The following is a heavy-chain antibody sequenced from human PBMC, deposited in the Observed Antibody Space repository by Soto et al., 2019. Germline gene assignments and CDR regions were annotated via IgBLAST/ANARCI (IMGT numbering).Heavy chain of an antibody. CDR1: GYTFTLYT. J-gene: IGHJ3*02. Sequence: QVQLVQSGAQVKKPGASVKVSCKASGYTFTLYTIHCVRQAPGQRLEWMGWIHAGNGYTKYSQNFQGRVTITMDTSASTVYMAMSSLTSEDTGVFYCSRVQYSGNDLKRAFDIGGQGTTVTVSS. CDR2: IHAGNGYT. CDR3: SRVQYSGNDLKRAFDI. V-gene: IGHV1-3*01. D-gene: IGHD5-12*01.